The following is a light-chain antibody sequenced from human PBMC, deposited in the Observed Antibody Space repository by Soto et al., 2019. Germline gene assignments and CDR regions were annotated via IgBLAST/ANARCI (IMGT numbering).Light chain of an antibody. Sequence: VLTQPPSASGTPGQRVTISCSGSSSNIGSNYVYWYQQLPGTAPKLLIYRNNQRPSGVPDRFSGSKSGTSASLAISGLRSEDEADYYCAAWVDSLRGNCVFRPGTKVPVL. CDR2: RNN. CDR1: SSNIGSNY. CDR3: AAWVDSLRGNCV. J-gene: IGLJ1*01. V-gene: IGLV1-47*01.